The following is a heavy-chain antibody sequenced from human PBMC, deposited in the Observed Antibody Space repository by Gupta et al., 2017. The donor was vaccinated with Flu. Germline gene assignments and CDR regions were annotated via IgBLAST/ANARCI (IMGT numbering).Heavy chain of an antibody. J-gene: IGHJ4*02. D-gene: IGHD1-7*01. Sequence: QVQLQESGPGLVKPSQTLSLTCTVSGDSLSTGTYYWSWIRQPAGKGLEWIGRIYTGGIPNYNPSLQNRVTISVDTSKNQFSLELASLTAADTAVYYCATLTNWDFPDYWGQGSLATVSS. V-gene: IGHV4-61*02. CDR2: IYTGGIP. CDR3: ATLTNWDFPDY. CDR1: GDSLSTGTYY.